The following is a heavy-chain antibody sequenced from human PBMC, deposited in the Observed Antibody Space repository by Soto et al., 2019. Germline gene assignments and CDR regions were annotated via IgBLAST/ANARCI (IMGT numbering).Heavy chain of an antibody. V-gene: IGHV1-8*01. CDR3: ARGGVFFFAAPTNPFDY. CDR1: GYTFTSYD. CDR2: MNPNSGNT. D-gene: IGHD3-10*01. Sequence: ASVKVSCKASGYTFTSYDINWARQATGQGLEWMGWMNPNSGNTGYAQKFQGRVTMTRNTSISTAYMELSSLRSEDTAVYHCARGGVFFFAAPTNPFDYWGQGTLVPVSP. J-gene: IGHJ4*02.